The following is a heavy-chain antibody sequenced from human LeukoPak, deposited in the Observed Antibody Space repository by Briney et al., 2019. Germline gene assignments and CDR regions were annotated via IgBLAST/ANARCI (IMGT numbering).Heavy chain of an antibody. J-gene: IGHJ4*02. CDR3: ARAYIVGAPLDY. Sequence: GASVKVSCKASGYTFTGYYMHWVRQAPGQGLEWMGWISAYNGNTNYAQKLQGRVTMTTDTSTSTAYMELRSLRSDDTAVYYCARAYIVGAPLDYWGQGTLVTVSS. CDR1: GYTFTGYY. V-gene: IGHV1-18*04. D-gene: IGHD1-26*01. CDR2: ISAYNGNT.